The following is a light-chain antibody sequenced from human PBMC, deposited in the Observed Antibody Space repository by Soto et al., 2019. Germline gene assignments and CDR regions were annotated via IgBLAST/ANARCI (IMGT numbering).Light chain of an antibody. V-gene: IGKV3D-15*01. CDR3: QQYNNWPQT. CDR2: GAS. CDR1: QSVSSN. Sequence: EIVMTQSPATLSVSPGERATLSCRASQSVSSNLAWYQQKPGQAPRLLIYGASTRATGIPARFSGSGSGTEFTLTISSLQSEDFAAYHCQQYNNWPQTFGQGTKLEIK. J-gene: IGKJ2*01.